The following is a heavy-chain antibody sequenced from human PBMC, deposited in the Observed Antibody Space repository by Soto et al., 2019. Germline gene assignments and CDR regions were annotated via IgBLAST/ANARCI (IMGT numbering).Heavy chain of an antibody. CDR1: GGSISSNSYY. CDR2: MHYSGAT. V-gene: IGHV4-39*01. J-gene: IGHJ4*02. CDR3: ARHAAYDSVWGKSDGSDY. Sequence: SVTLSLTCTASGGSISSNSYYWDLIRHPPGKGLEWIGSMHYSGATYHNPSLQSRVTISVDTSKNQFSLHLSSVTAADTAVYYCARHAAYDSVWGKSDGSDYWGQGTLVTVSS. D-gene: IGHD3-16*01.